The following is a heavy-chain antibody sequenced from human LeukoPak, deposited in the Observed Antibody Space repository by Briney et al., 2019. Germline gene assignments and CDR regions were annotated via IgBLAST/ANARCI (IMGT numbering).Heavy chain of an antibody. CDR1: GYSFTSYW. Sequence: GESLKICCKGSGYSFTSYWIGWGREMAGEGLEWMGIICPGDSDTRYSPSFQRQVTISADKSISTAYLQWSSLKASDTAMYYCARPSRGQWLVFDYWGQGTLVTVSS. CDR3: ARPSRGQWLVFDY. D-gene: IGHD6-19*01. V-gene: IGHV5-51*01. CDR2: ICPGDSDT. J-gene: IGHJ4*02.